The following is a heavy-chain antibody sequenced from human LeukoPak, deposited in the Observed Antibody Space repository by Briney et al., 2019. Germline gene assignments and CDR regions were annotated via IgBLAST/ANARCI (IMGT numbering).Heavy chain of an antibody. D-gene: IGHD6-13*01. V-gene: IGHV1-2*06. CDR1: GYTFTGYY. CDR3: ARGYSSSWYYFDY. Sequence: ASVKVSCEASGYTFTGYYMHWVRQAPGQGLEWMGRINPNSGGTNYAQKFQGRVTMTRDTSISTAYMELSRLRSDDTAVYYCARGYSSSWYYFDYWGQGTLVTVSS. J-gene: IGHJ4*02. CDR2: INPNSGGT.